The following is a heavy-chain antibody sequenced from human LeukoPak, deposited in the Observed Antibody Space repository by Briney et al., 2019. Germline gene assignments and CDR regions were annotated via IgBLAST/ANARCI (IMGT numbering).Heavy chain of an antibody. Sequence: ASVKVSCKASGYTFTSYDINWVRQATGQGLEWMGWMNPNSGNTGYAQKFQGRVTITRNTSISTAYMELSSLRSEDTAVYYCASAGGDQGYAFDIWAKGQWSPSLQ. D-gene: IGHD3-10*01. V-gene: IGHV1-8*03. CDR3: ASAGGDQGYAFDI. CDR2: MNPNSGNT. CDR1: GYTFTSYD. J-gene: IGHJ3*02.